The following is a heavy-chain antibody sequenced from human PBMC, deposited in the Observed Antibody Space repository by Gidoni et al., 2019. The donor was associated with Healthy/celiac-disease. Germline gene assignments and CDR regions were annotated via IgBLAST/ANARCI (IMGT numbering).Heavy chain of an antibody. CDR2: NNPNSGGT. D-gene: IGHD3-9*01. V-gene: IGHV1-2*04. Sequence: QVQLVQSGAEVKKPGASVKVSCKASGYTFPVYYMHWLRQAPGQGLEWMGWNNPNSGGTNYAQKFQGWVTMTRDTSISTAYMELSRLRSDDTAVYYCARGAVLRYFDALFDYWGQGTLVTVSS. J-gene: IGHJ4*02. CDR3: ARGAVLRYFDALFDY. CDR1: GYTFPVYY.